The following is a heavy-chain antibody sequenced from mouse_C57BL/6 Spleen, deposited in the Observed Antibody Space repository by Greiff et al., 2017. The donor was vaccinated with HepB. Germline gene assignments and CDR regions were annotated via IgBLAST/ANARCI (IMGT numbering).Heavy chain of an antibody. J-gene: IGHJ2*01. V-gene: IGHV1-82*01. D-gene: IGHD2-3*01. Sequence: VQLQQSGPELVKPGASVKISCKASGYAFSSSWMNWVKQRPGKGLEWIGRIYPGDGDTNYNGKFKGKATLTADKSSSTAYIQLSSLTSEDSAVYFCARGRYDGFFDYWGQGTTLTVSS. CDR2: IYPGDGDT. CDR1: GYAFSSSW. CDR3: ARGRYDGFFDY.